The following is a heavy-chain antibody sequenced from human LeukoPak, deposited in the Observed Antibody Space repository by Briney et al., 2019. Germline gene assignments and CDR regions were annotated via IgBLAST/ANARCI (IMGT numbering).Heavy chain of an antibody. V-gene: IGHV3-30*04. CDR3: ASPPGRPNGD. J-gene: IGHJ4*02. CDR1: GFSFSNYP. CDR2: ISYDGSST. D-gene: IGHD7-27*01. Sequence: GMSLRLSCAASGFSFSNYPMQWVRQAPGKGLEWVATISYDGSSTYSAASVKGRFTISRDNSKNTLSLQMNSLRVEDTAMYYCASPPGRPNGDWGQGTLVTVSS.